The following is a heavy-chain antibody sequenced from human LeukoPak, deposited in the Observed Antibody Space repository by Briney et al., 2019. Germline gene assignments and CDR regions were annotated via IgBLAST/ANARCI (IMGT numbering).Heavy chain of an antibody. J-gene: IGHJ4*02. CDR2: MNPNSGNT. CDR1: GYTFTSYY. Sequence: ASVKVSCKASGYTFTSYYMHWVRQATGQGLEWMGWMNPNSGNTGYAQKFQGRVTMTRNTSISTAYMELSSLRSEDTAVYYCARGSGYSYTYYFDYWGQGTLVTISS. D-gene: IGHD5-18*01. V-gene: IGHV1-8*02. CDR3: ARGSGYSYTYYFDY.